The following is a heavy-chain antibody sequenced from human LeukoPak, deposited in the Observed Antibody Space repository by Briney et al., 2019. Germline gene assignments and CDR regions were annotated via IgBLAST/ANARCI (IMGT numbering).Heavy chain of an antibody. J-gene: IGHJ4*02. CDR3: ASPSGPYSSSWYALDY. D-gene: IGHD6-13*01. V-gene: IGHV5-51*01. CDR2: IYPGDSDT. Sequence: GESLKISCKGSGYSFTSYWIGWVRQMPGKGLERMGIIYPGDSDTRYSPSFQGQVTISADKSISTAYLQWSSLKASDTAMYYCASPSGPYSSSWYALDYWGQGTLVTVSS. CDR1: GYSFTSYW.